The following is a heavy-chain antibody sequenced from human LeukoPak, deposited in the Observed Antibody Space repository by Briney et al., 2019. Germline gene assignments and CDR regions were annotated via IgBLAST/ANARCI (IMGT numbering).Heavy chain of an antibody. D-gene: IGHD1-26*01. V-gene: IGHV3-30*18. J-gene: IGHJ4*02. CDR2: ISYDGSNK. Sequence: GRSLRLSCAASGFTFSSYGMHWVRQAPGKGLEWVAVISYDGSNKYYADSVKGRFTISRDNSKNTLYLQMNSLRAEDTAVYYCAKVRRVGATIPFDYWGQGTLVTVSS. CDR1: GFTFSSYG. CDR3: AKVRRVGATIPFDY.